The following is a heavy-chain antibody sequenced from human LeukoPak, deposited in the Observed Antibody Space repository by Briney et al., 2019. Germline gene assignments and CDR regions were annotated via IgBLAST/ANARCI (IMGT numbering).Heavy chain of an antibody. CDR1: AFTFSSYA. CDR3: AKGGSYYTSSWFDP. D-gene: IGHD3-10*01. Sequence: GGSLRLSCAASAFTFSSYAMSWVRQAPGKGREWVSAINNVGDSSYYADSVKGRFTISRDNSKNTLYLQMNSLRAEDTAVYYCAKGGSYYTSSWFDPWGQGTLVTVSS. J-gene: IGHJ5*02. V-gene: IGHV3-23*01. CDR2: INNVGDSS.